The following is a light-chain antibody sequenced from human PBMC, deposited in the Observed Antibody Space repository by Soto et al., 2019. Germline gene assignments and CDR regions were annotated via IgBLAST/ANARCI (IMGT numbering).Light chain of an antibody. CDR1: QGISNH. CDR3: QQYYGWPRT. J-gene: IGKJ1*01. Sequence: ERVMTQSPATLSVSPGGRCTLSCRASQGISNHLAWYQQKPGQAPKLLIYGASTRATGIPARFSGSGSGTEFTLTISSLQSEDSAVYYCQQYYGWPRTFGQGTKVDI. V-gene: IGKV3-15*01. CDR2: GAS.